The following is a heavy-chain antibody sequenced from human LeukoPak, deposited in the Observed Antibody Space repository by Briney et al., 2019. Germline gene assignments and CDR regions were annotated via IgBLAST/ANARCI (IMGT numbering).Heavy chain of an antibody. CDR1: GGSISSTDYY. D-gene: IGHD2-15*01. Sequence: SETLSLTCTVSGGSISSTDYYWGWIRQPPGKGLEWIGSILYSGTTYNNPSLKSRVTMSVDTSKNQFSLRLNSVTAADTAVYYCARHVGGGYWYFDYWGRGTQVTVSS. J-gene: IGHJ2*01. CDR3: ARHVGGGYWYFDY. CDR2: ILYSGTT. V-gene: IGHV4-39*01.